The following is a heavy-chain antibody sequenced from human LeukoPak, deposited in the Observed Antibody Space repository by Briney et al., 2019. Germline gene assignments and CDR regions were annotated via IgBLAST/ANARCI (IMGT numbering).Heavy chain of an antibody. CDR2: IIPILGIA. D-gene: IGHD4-17*01. CDR1: GYTFTSYG. V-gene: IGHV1-69*04. CDR3: ARERDEYGDYYFDY. J-gene: IGHJ4*02. Sequence: SVKVSCKASGYTFTSYGISWVRQAPGQGLEWMGRIIPILGIANYAQKFQGRVTITADKSTSTAYMELSSLRSEDTAVYYCARERDEYGDYYFDYWGQGTLVTVSS.